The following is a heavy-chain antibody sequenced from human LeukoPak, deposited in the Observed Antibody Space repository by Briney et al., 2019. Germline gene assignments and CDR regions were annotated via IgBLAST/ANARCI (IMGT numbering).Heavy chain of an antibody. V-gene: IGHV3-7*01. CDR2: IKEDGSDK. CDR1: GLTFSSYW. J-gene: IGHJ5*02. D-gene: IGHD2-2*01. CDR3: ARDGRGYCSSTSCRNWFDP. Sequence: GGSLRLSCAASGLTFSSYWMSWVRQVPGKGLEWVANIKEDGSDKYYMDSVRGRFTISRDNAKNSLYLQMNSLRAEDTAVYFCARDGRGYCSSTSCRNWFDPWGQGTLVTVSS.